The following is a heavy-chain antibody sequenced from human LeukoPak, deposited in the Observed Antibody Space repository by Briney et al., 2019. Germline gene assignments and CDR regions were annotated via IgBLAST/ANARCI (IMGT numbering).Heavy chain of an antibody. CDR2: INHSGST. V-gene: IGHV4-34*01. J-gene: IGHJ4*02. Sequence: SETLSLTCAVYGGSFSGYYWSWIRQPPGKGLEWIGEINHSGSTNYNPSLKSRVTISVDTSKNQFSLKLSSVTAADTAVYYCARPARPYYGSGKRAYYFDYWGQGTLVTVSS. D-gene: IGHD3-10*01. CDR1: GGSFSGYY. CDR3: ARPARPYYGSGKRAYYFDY.